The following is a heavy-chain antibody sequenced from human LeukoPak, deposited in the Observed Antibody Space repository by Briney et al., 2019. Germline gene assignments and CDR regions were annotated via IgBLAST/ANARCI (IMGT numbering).Heavy chain of an antibody. D-gene: IGHD3-16*01. CDR2: ISGSGGST. CDR1: GFTFSSYA. V-gene: IGHV3-23*01. Sequence: GGSLRLSCAASGFTFSSYAMSWVRQAPGKGLEWVSAISGSGGSTYYADSVKGRCTISRDNSKNTLYLQMNSLRAEDTAAYYCAKDWGKKLPHQGFDYWGQGTLVTVSS. J-gene: IGHJ4*02. CDR3: AKDWGKKLPHQGFDY.